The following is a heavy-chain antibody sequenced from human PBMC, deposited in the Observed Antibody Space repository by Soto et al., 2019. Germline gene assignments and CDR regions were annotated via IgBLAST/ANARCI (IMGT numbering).Heavy chain of an antibody. CDR1: GFSFSAYS. CDR3: AGSYSSGNWYFDY. Sequence: GGSLRLSCAASGFSFSAYSMNWVRQAPGKGLEWIAYTSTSSTTKYYADSVRGRFSISRDNANDLLYLDMDKLRDEDTGIYYCAGSYSSGNWYFDYWGLGTPVTV. V-gene: IGHV3-48*02. D-gene: IGHD3-10*01. J-gene: IGHJ4*02. CDR2: TSTSSTTK.